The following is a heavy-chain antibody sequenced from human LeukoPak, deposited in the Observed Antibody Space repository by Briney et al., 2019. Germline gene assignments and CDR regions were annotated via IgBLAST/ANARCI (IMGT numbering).Heavy chain of an antibody. J-gene: IGHJ4*02. Sequence: GGSLRLSCAASGFTFSSYAMNWVRQAPGKGLEWVSSFGTRSTSIYYARSVTGRFIISRDDAKNSLYLQMNSLRAEGTAVYYCARENDQGFDYWGQGTLVTVSS. V-gene: IGHV3-21*01. CDR1: GFTFSSYA. CDR2: FGTRSTSI. D-gene: IGHD3-16*01. CDR3: ARENDQGFDY.